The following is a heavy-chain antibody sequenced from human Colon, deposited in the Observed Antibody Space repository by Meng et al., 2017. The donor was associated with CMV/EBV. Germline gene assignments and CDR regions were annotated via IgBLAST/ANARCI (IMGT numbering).Heavy chain of an antibody. Sequence: SGPTLVKPTQTLTLTCTFSGFSLSATGVGVGWIRQLSGKALEWLALIYWNDEKRYSPSLKTRLTITKDTSENQVFLTMTNMDPVDTATYYCARYMLPPLYGLDVWGQGTTVPSP. CDR2: IYWNDEK. J-gene: IGHJ6*02. V-gene: IGHV2-5*01. D-gene: IGHD3-10*02. CDR3: ARYMLPPLYGLDV. CDR1: GFSLSATGVG.